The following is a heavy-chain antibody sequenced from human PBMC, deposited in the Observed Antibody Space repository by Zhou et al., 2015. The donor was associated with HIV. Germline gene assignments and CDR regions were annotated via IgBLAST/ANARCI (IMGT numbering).Heavy chain of an antibody. J-gene: IGHJ3*02. Sequence: QVQLVQSGAAVEKPGASMKVSCKTSGYSFTGYYMHWVRQAPGQGLEWMGWINPNSGGTNYAQKFQGRVTMTRDTSISTAYMELSRLRSDDTAVYYCARDHTLDAFDIWGQGTMVTVSS. CDR2: INPNSGGT. CDR3: ARDHTLDAFDI. V-gene: IGHV1-2*02. D-gene: IGHD2-2*02. CDR1: GYSFTGYY.